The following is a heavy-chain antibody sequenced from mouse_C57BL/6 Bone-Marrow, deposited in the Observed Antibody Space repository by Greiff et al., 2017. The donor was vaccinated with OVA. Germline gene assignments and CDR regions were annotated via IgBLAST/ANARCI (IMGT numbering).Heavy chain of an antibody. Sequence: EVKVVESEGGLVQPGSSMKLSCTASGFTFSDYYMAWVRQVPEKGLEWVANINYDGSSTYYLDSLKSRFIISRDNAKNILYLQMSSLKSEDTATYYCARDGDYGSSHWYFDVWGTGTTVTVSS. D-gene: IGHD1-1*01. J-gene: IGHJ1*03. CDR1: GFTFSDYY. V-gene: IGHV5-16*01. CDR2: INYDGSST. CDR3: ARDGDYGSSHWYFDV.